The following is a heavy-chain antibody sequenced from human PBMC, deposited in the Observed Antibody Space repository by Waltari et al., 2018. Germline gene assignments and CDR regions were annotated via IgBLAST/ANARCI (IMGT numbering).Heavy chain of an antibody. V-gene: IGHV1-3*01. D-gene: IGHD1-26*01. J-gene: IGHJ3*02. Sequence: QVQLVESGAEVKKPGASVKVSCKASGYTFTSNAIHWVRQAPGQRFEWMGWINPVNGDTRYSQNFQGRVTITRVTSASTAYMELINLTSEDTAVYYCTRDSGVGATWAFDIWGQGTMVTVSS. CDR1: GYTFTSNA. CDR3: TRDSGVGATWAFDI. CDR2: INPVNGDT.